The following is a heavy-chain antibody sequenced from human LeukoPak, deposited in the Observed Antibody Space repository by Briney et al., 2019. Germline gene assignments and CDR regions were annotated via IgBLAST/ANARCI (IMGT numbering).Heavy chain of an antibody. J-gene: IGHJ4*02. CDR1: GFTFSSYA. V-gene: IGHV3-23*01. D-gene: IGHD3-10*01. Sequence: GGSLRLSCAASGFTFSSYAMRWVRQALGKGLEWVSEISGSGSNTYYADSVKGRFTISRDNSKNTLYLQMSSLRAEDTAVYYCAKRLAYGSGGSDYFDFWGQGTLVTVSS. CDR3: AKRLAYGSGGSDYFDF. CDR2: ISGSGSNT.